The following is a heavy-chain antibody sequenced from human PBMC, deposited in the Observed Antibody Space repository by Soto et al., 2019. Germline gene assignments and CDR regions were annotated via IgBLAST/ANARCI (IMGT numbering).Heavy chain of an antibody. Sequence: QVQLVQSGAEVKKPGSSVKVSCKASGGAFGSHAISWVRQAPGQGLEGMGGNLPLFNISNYAQKCQGRVTITAVEPTSRSYMDLSNQTSEDAAVYYCASGRLDYGYWYFDLWGRGTLITVSS. CDR3: ASGRLDYGYWYFDL. CDR1: GGAFGSHA. CDR2: NLPLFNIS. J-gene: IGHJ2*01. D-gene: IGHD3-10*01. V-gene: IGHV1-69*01.